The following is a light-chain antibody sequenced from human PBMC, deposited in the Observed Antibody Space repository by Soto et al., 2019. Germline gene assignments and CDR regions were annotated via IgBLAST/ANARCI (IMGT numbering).Light chain of an antibody. J-gene: IGLJ1*01. CDR2: YVD. Sequence: QSALTQPASVSGSRGQSITISCTGTSRDVGAYDYVSWYLQYPDKAPQLLIYYVDHRPSGVSSRFSGSKSGNTASLTISGLQAEDEGDYYCFSYADGSIYFFGTGTKLTVL. V-gene: IGLV2-14*03. CDR1: SRDVGAYDY. CDR3: FSYADGSIYF.